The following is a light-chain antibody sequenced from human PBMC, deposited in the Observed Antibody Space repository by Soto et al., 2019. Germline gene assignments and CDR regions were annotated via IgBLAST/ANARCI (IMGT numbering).Light chain of an antibody. CDR3: QQYGSSPLT. CDR2: GAS. Sequence: EIVLTQSPGTLSLSPGERATLSCRASQSVSSSYLAWYQQKPGQAPRLLIYGASSRATGIPDRFSGSGSGKEFTLTIIRLEPEDFAVYNCQQYGSSPLTCGGGTKVDIK. J-gene: IGKJ4*02. V-gene: IGKV3-20*01. CDR1: QSVSSSY.